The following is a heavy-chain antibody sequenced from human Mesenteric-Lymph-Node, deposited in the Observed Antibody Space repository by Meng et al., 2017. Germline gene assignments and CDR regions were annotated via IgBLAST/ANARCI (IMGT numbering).Heavy chain of an antibody. D-gene: IGHD2-15*01. CDR3: ATSPGYCSGSSCYAVFGNDY. CDR1: GVTFRTHG. CDR2: IWNDGSNK. V-gene: IGHV3-33*01. J-gene: IGHJ4*01. Sequence: GESLKISCAASGVTFRTHGMHWVRQSPGKGLEWVAVIWNDGSNKYYADSVKGRFTISSDMSKTTLYLEMNSLRAEDTAIYYCATSPGYCSGSSCYAVFGNDYWGHGTQVTVSS.